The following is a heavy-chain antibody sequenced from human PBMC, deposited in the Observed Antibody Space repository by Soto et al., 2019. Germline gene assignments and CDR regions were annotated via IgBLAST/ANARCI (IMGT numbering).Heavy chain of an antibody. V-gene: IGHV1-3*05. D-gene: IGHD6-13*01. J-gene: IGHJ4*02. CDR3: ARVGSAGAGTGWELLYYSDY. CDR1: GNTFSSYA. Sequence: QVQLVQSGAEEKKPGASVKVSCKASGNTFSSYAMHWVRQAPGQRLEWMGWINAGNGNTKYSQKFQGRVTITRDTSASTVYMELSSLRSEDTAVYYCARVGSAGAGTGWELLYYSDYWGQGTLVTVSS. CDR2: INAGNGNT.